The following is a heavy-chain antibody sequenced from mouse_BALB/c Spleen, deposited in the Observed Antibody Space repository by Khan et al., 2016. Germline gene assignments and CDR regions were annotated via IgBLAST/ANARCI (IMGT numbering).Heavy chain of an antibody. Sequence: QVQLQQSGPELKKPGKTVKISCKASGYTFTNYGMNWVKQAPGKGLKWMGWINTYSGESTYADDFKGRFAFSLETPANTAYLQINNLKNEDTATYFCARYRYYYGSSRYFDVWGAGTTVTVSS. CDR2: INTYSGES. V-gene: IGHV9-3-1*01. CDR1: GYTFTNYG. CDR3: ARYRYYYGSSRYFDV. J-gene: IGHJ1*01. D-gene: IGHD1-1*01.